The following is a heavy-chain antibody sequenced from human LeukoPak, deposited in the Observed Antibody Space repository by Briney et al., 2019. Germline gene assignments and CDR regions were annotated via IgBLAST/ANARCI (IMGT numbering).Heavy chain of an antibody. Sequence: GGSLRLSCAASEFSVGSNYMTWVRQAPGKGLEWVSLIYSGGSTYYADSVKGRFTISRDNSKNTLYLEMNSLRAEDTAVYYCAKGLRGGYDFGGYYYYYMDVWGKGTTVTISS. V-gene: IGHV3-53*01. CDR3: AKGLRGGYDFGGYYYYYMDV. J-gene: IGHJ6*03. CDR2: IYSGGST. D-gene: IGHD5-12*01. CDR1: EFSVGSNY.